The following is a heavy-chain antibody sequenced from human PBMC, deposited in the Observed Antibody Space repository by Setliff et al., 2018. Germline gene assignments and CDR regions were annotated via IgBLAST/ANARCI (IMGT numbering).Heavy chain of an antibody. CDR2: IIPIFGTA. CDR3: AREGYCSGGSSHRCVYYGMDV. V-gene: IGHV1-69*06. CDR1: GGTFSSYS. Sequence: GASVKVSCKASGGTFSSYSISWVRQAPGQGLECMGGIIPIFGTANYAHKFQGRVTMTSDTSTGAAYMELRSLRSEDTAVYYCAREGYCSGGSSHRCVYYGMDVWGQGTTVTVSS. D-gene: IGHD2-15*01. J-gene: IGHJ6*02.